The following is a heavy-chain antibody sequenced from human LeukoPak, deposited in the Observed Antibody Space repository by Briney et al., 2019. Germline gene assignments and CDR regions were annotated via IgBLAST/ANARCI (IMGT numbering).Heavy chain of an antibody. CDR3: ASRKLGNDY. Sequence: SETLSLTCTVSGGSISSYYWSWIRQPPGKGLEWIGYIYYSGSTSYNPSLKSRVTISVDTSKNQFSLKLSSVTAADTAVYYCASRKLGNDYWGQGTLVTVSS. D-gene: IGHD7-27*01. V-gene: IGHV4-59*01. CDR1: GGSISSYY. CDR2: IYYSGST. J-gene: IGHJ4*02.